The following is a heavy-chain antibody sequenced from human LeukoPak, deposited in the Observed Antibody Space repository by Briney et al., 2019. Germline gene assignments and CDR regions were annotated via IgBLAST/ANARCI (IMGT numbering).Heavy chain of an antibody. J-gene: IGHJ4*02. Sequence: GGSLRLSCAASGFTFDDYGMSWVRQAPGKGLEWVSSISSSSSYIYYADSVKGRFTISRDNAKNSLYLQMNSLRAEDTAVYYCARDHSFDYWGQGTLVTVSS. V-gene: IGHV3-21*01. CDR1: GFTFDDYG. CDR2: ISSSSSYI. CDR3: ARDHSFDY.